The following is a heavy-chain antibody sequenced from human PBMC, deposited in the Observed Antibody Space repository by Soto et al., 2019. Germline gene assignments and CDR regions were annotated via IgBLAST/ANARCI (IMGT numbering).Heavy chain of an antibody. CDR1: GYSLTSYW. Sequence: PGESLKISCQGSGYSLTSYWINWVRQMPGKGLEWMGRIDPSDSYTNYSPSFQGHVTISADKSISTAYLQWSSLKASDTAMYYCARRSRSGQYYYGMDVWGQGTTVTVSS. CDR2: IDPSDSYT. V-gene: IGHV5-10-1*01. D-gene: IGHD6-25*01. CDR3: ARRSRSGQYYYGMDV. J-gene: IGHJ6*02.